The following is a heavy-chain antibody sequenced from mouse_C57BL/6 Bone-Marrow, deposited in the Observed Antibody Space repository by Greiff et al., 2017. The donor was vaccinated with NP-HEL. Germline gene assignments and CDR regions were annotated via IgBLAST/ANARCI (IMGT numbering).Heavy chain of an antibody. Sequence: QVQLQQPGAELVKPGASVKLSCKASGYTFTSYWMHWVKQRPGQGLEWIGMIHPNSGSTNYNEKFKSKATLTVDKSSSTAYMQLSSLTSEDSAVYYCARWYYYGSSYAMEYWGQGTSVTVSS. CDR3: ARWYYYGSSYAMEY. CDR1: GYTFTSYW. CDR2: IHPNSGST. J-gene: IGHJ4*01. V-gene: IGHV1-64*01. D-gene: IGHD1-1*01.